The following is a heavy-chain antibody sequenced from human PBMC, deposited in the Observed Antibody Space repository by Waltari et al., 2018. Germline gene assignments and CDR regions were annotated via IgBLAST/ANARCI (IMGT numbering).Heavy chain of an antibody. CDR1: GYSFTTNW. J-gene: IGHJ6*02. Sequence: AEVKKPGESLKISCQGSGYSFTTNWIDWVCQVPGKGLEWMGIFYPGDSDTRYSPSFQGQVTISADKSISTAYLQWSSLKASDTAMYYCARHRGSPGYYYGMDVWGQGTMVTVSS. CDR3: ARHRGSPGYYYGMDV. CDR2: FYPGDSDT. V-gene: IGHV5-51*01. D-gene: IGHD1-26*01.